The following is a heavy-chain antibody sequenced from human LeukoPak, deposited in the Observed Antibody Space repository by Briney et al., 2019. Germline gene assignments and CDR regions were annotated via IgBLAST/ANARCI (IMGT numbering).Heavy chain of an antibody. CDR1: GYTFTSYY. J-gene: IGHJ4*02. V-gene: IGHV1-46*03. Sequence: ASVKVSCKASGYTFTSYYMHWVRQAPGQGLEWMGIINPSGGSTSYAQKFQGRVTMTRDTSTSTVYMELSSLRSEDTAVYYCARGRIAVRLLGLPGHEPFEYGGQGTLVTVSS. D-gene: IGHD6-6*01. CDR2: INPSGGST. CDR3: ARGRIAVRLLGLPGHEPFEY.